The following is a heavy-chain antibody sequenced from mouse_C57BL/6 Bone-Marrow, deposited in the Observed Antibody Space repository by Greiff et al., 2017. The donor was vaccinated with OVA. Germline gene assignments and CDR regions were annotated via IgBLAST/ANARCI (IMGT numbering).Heavy chain of an antibody. CDR2: ISYDGSN. V-gene: IGHV3-6*01. Sequence: DVQLQESGPGLVKPSQSLSLTCSVTGYSITSGYYWNWIRQFPGNKLEWMGYISYDGSNNYNPSLKNRISITRDTSKNQFFLKLNSVTTEDTATYYCASDYYGSSSAWFAYWGQGTLVTVSA. D-gene: IGHD1-1*01. J-gene: IGHJ3*01. CDR3: ASDYYGSSSAWFAY. CDR1: GYSITSGYY.